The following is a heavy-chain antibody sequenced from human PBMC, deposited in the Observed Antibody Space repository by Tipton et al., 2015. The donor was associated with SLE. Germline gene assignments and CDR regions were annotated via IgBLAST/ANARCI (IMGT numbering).Heavy chain of an antibody. D-gene: IGHD6-13*01. CDR1: GGSISSYY. J-gene: IGHJ4*02. CDR3: ARVRRDSSSWGLDY. CDR2: IYYTGGT. V-gene: IGHV4-59*01. Sequence: LRLSCTVYGGSISSYYWSWIRQPPGKGLEWIGYIYYTGGTSYNPSLKSRVTISVDTSKNRFSLNLSSVTAADTAVYYCARVRRDSSSWGLDYWGQGTLITVSS.